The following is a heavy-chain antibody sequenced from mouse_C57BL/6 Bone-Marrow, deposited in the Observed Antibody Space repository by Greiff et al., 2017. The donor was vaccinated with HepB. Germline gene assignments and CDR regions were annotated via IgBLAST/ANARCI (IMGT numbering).Heavy chain of an antibody. CDR2: IYPGSGST. Sequence: VQLQQSGAELVKPGASVKMSCKASGYTFTSYWITWVKQRPGQGLEWIGDIYPGSGSTNYNEKFKSKATLTVDTSTSTAYMQLSSLTSEDSAVYYCARVAFYDSYYGVDYWGQGTTLTVSS. V-gene: IGHV1-55*01. CDR3: ARVAFYDSYYGVDY. J-gene: IGHJ2*01. D-gene: IGHD2-3*01. CDR1: GYTFTSYW.